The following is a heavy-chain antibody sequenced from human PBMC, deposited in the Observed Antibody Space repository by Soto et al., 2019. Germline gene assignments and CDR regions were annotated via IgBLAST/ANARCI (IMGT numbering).Heavy chain of an antibody. CDR3: ARSPGYCSSTSCSRGDY. J-gene: IGHJ4*02. D-gene: IGHD2-2*03. CDR2: ISSSGSTI. V-gene: IGHV3-48*03. CDR1: GFTFSSYE. Sequence: PGGSLRLSCAASGFTFSSYEMNWVRQAPGKGLEWVSYISSSGSTIYYADSVKGRFTISRDNAKNSLYLQMNSLRAEDTAVYYCARSPGYCSSTSCSRGDYWGQGTLVTVSS.